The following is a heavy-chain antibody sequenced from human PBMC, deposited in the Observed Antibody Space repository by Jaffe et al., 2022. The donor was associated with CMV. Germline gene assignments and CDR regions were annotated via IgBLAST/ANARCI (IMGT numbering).Heavy chain of an antibody. D-gene: IGHD6-19*01. V-gene: IGHV4-4*02. J-gene: IGHJ4*02. CDR1: GGSITSSHW. CDR2: IYHSGST. CDR3: ARGLYSSGWYDY. Sequence: QVQLQESGPGLVKPSGTLSLTCAVSGGSITSSHWWSWVRQPPGKGLEWIGEIYHSGSTLYNPSLKSRVTISLDKSKNQFSLNLSSVTAADTAVYYCARGLYSSGWYDYWGQGTLVTVSS.